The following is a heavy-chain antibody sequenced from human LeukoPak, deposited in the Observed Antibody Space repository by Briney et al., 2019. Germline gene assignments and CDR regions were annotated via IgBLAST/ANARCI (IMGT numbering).Heavy chain of an antibody. D-gene: IGHD3-16*02. Sequence: SETLSLTCAVYGGSFSGYYWSWIRQPPGKGLEWIGEINHSGSTNYNPSLKSRVTISVDTSKNQFSLKLSSVTAADTAVYYCARGGVHDHVWGSYRPRFDYWGQGTLVTVSS. J-gene: IGHJ4*02. CDR2: INHSGST. V-gene: IGHV4-34*01. CDR3: ARGGVHDHVWGSYRPRFDY. CDR1: GGSFSGYY.